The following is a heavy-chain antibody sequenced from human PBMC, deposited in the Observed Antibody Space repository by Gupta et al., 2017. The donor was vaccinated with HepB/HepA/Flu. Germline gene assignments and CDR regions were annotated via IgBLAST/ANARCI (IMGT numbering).Heavy chain of an antibody. Sequence: QVQLVESGGGVVQPGRSLRLSCAASGFTFSSYGMHWVGQASGKGLEWVAVIWYDGSNKYYADSVKGRFTISRDNSKNTLYLQMNSLRAEDTAVYYCAREGRIVGATTDYYGMDVWGQGTTVTVSS. D-gene: IGHD1-26*01. J-gene: IGHJ6*02. CDR1: GFTFSSYG. CDR3: AREGRIVGATTDYYGMDV. V-gene: IGHV3-33*01. CDR2: IWYDGSNK.